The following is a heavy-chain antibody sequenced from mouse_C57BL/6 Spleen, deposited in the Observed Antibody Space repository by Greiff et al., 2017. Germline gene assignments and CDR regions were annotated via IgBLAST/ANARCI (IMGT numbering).Heavy chain of an antibody. Sequence: EVKLVESGGGLVQPGGSMKLSCVASGFTFSNYWMNWVRQSPEKGLEWVAQIRLKSDNYATHYAESVKGRFTISRDDSKSSVYLQMNNLRAEDTGIYYCTGDHDYDGFAYWGQGTLVTVSA. CDR1: GFTFSNYW. V-gene: IGHV6-3*01. CDR3: TGDHDYDGFAY. J-gene: IGHJ3*01. CDR2: IRLKSDNYAT. D-gene: IGHD2-4*01.